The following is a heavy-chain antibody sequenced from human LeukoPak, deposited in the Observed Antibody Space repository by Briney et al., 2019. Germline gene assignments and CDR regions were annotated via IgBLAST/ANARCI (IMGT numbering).Heavy chain of an antibody. J-gene: IGHJ5*02. V-gene: IGHV4-59*10. CDR2: IYTSGST. D-gene: IGHD3-10*01. CDR3: ARGNYGSGSYYTA. Sequence: ETSETLSLTCAVYGGSFSGYYWSWIRQPAGKGLEWIGRIYTSGSTNYNPSLKSRVTMSVDTSKNQFSLKLSSVTAADTAVYYCARGNYGSGSYYTAWGQGTLVTVSS. CDR1: GGSFSGYY.